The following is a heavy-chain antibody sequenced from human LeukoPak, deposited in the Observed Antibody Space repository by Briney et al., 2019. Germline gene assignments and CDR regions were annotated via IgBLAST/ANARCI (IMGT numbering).Heavy chain of an antibody. CDR2: IIPIFGTA. CDR1: GATLSSYA. CDR3: SREGSGCYGDYNMDV. Sequence: SVKVSCKASGATLSSYAISWVRQAPGQGLEWMGGIIPIFGTANYAQKFQGRVTITTDESTSTAYMELGSMTSEYTAVYYCSREGSGCYGDYNMDVWGKGTTVTASS. V-gene: IGHV1-69*05. J-gene: IGHJ6*03. D-gene: IGHD1-26*01.